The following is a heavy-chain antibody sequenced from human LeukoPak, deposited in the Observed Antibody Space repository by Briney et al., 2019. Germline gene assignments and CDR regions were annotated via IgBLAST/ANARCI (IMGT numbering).Heavy chain of an antibody. J-gene: IGHJ4*02. CDR3: ARLQVPYNNQKKPSLRLDY. D-gene: IGHD4-17*01. CDR2: INPSGGST. Sequence: ASVKVSCKASGYTFTSYYMHWVRQAPGQGPEWMGIINPSGGSTSYAQKFQGRVTMTRDTSTSTVYMELSSLRSEDTAVYYCARLQVPYNNQKKPSLRLDYWGQGTLVTVSS. V-gene: IGHV1-46*01. CDR1: GYTFTSYY.